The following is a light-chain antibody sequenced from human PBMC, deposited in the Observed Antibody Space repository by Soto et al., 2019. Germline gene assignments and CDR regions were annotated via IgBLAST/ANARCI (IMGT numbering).Light chain of an antibody. J-gene: IGKJ1*01. CDR3: QQYNSYS. CDR2: GAS. V-gene: IGKV3-15*01. CDR1: QSVSNN. Sequence: EIVLTQSPATLSLSPGERATLSCRASQSVSNNLAWYQQKPGQAPRLLIYGASTRAAGIPARFSGSGSGTEFTLTISSLQPDDFATYYCQQYNSYSFGQGTKV.